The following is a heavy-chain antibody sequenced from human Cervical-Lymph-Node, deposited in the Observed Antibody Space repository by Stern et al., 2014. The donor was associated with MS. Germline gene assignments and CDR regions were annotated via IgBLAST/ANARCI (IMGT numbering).Heavy chain of an antibody. CDR3: ARRYGGWFDS. CDR1: GFTFSDYG. CDR2: IWRAGSNE. Sequence: VQLVESGGGVVQPGTSLRLSCAASGFTFSDYGMHWVRQAPGKGLEWVAVIWRAGSNENSADSVTGRFTISRDNSKNTLYLQMNSLRAEDTAVYYCARRYGGWFDSWGQGTQVTVSS. V-gene: IGHV3-33*01. J-gene: IGHJ5*01. D-gene: IGHD4-17*01.